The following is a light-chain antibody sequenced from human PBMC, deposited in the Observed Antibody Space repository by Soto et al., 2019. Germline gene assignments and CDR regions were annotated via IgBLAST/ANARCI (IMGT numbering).Light chain of an antibody. V-gene: IGKV2-28*01. CDR2: LGS. CDR1: QSLLHSNGYNY. J-gene: IGKJ3*01. CDR3: MQALQIGG. Sequence: DIVMTQSPLSLPVTPGEPASISCRSSQSLLHSNGYNYLDWYLQKPGQSPQLLIYLGSNRASGVPDRFSGSGSGTDFTLKISRVEAEDVGVYYCMQALQIGGFGPGTKVDIK.